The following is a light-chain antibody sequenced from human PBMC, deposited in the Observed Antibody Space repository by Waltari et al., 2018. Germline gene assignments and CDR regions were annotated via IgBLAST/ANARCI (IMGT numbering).Light chain of an antibody. Sequence: VIWMTQSPSLLSASTGDRVTISCRMSQGMSSYLAWYQQKPGKAHGLLIYSASILQSGVPSRFSGSGSGTDFTLSITGLQPEDFATYYCQQSYGTLYTFGQGTKVEI. CDR2: SAS. J-gene: IGKJ2*01. CDR3: QQSYGTLYT. V-gene: IGKV1D-8*01. CDR1: QGMSSY.